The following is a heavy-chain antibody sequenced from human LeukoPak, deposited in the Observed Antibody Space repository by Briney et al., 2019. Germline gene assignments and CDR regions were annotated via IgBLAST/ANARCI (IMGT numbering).Heavy chain of an antibody. CDR3: ARGGTFCGGDCYSYRGYYYYMDV. J-gene: IGHJ6*03. Sequence: PSETLSLTCAVYGGSFSGYYWSWIRQPPGKGLEWIGEINHSGSTNYNPSLKSRVTISVDTSKNQFSLKLSSVTAADTAVYYCARGGTFCGGDCYSYRGYYYYMDVWGKGTTVTVSS. V-gene: IGHV4-34*01. CDR2: INHSGST. CDR1: GGSFSGYY. D-gene: IGHD2-21*02.